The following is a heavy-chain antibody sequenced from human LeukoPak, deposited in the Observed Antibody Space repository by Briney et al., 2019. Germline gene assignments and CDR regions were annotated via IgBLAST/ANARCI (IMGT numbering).Heavy chain of an antibody. CDR1: GFTVSNYG. D-gene: IGHD6-19*01. CDR3: ADVQWLVLDY. J-gene: IGHJ4*02. V-gene: IGHV3-30*02. CDR2: IRYDGSNT. Sequence: GGSLRLSCEAAGFTVSNYGMHWVRQDPGKGLEWVAFIRYDGSNTYYADSVRGRFTISRDNSENTVFLQMISLRPEDTAVYYCADVQWLVLDYWGQGTLITVSS.